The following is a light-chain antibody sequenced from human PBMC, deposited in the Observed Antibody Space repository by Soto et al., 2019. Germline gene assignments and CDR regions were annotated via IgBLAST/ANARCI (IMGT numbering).Light chain of an antibody. V-gene: IGKV3-20*01. Sequence: EIVLPQSQGTLSLSPGERATLSCMASHSVSSSYLAWYQQKPGQAPRLLIYGASSRATGIPDRFSGSGSGTDFTLTISRLEPEDFAVYYCQQYGSSPWTFGQGTKVDIK. CDR3: QQYGSSPWT. J-gene: IGKJ1*01. CDR2: GAS. CDR1: HSVSSSY.